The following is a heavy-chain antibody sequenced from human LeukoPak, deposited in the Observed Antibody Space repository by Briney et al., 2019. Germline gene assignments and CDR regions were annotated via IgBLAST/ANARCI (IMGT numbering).Heavy chain of an antibody. CDR1: GGSVSSGSYY. CDR2: IYYSGST. V-gene: IGHV4-61*01. J-gene: IGHJ6*02. CDR3: ARVYYYYGMDV. Sequence: SETLSLTCTVSGGSVSSGSYYWSWIRQPPGKGVEWIGYIYYSGSTNYNPSLKSRVTISVDTSNNQFSLKLSSVTAADTAVYYCARVYYYYGMDVWGQGTTVTVSS.